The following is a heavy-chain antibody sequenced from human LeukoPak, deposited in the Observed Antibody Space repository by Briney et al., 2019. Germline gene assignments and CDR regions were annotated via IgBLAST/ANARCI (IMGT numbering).Heavy chain of an antibody. CDR3: ARAHGPYDSSGYYVF. J-gene: IGHJ4*02. V-gene: IGHV1-18*01. Sequence: GASVTVSCKASGYTFTSYGISWVRQAPGQGLEWMGWISAYNGNTNYAQKLQGRVTMTTDTSTSTAYMELRSLRSDDTAVYYCARAHGPYDSSGYYVFWGQGTLVTVSS. CDR1: GYTFTSYG. CDR2: ISAYNGNT. D-gene: IGHD3-22*01.